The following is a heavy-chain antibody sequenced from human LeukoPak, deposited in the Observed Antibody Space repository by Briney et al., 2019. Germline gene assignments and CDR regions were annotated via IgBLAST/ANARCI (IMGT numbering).Heavy chain of an antibody. J-gene: IGHJ3*02. V-gene: IGHV1-2*06. D-gene: IGHD1-1*01. CDR2: INPISGAT. CDR3: ARDPTTGTIRWAASDI. Sequence: GASVKVSCKASGHTFTDYFLHWVRQAPGQGLEWMGRINPISGATMSAQKFQGRVTMTRDTSITTAYMDLTSLTSDDTAMYYCARDPTTGTIRWAASDIWGQGTMVTVSS. CDR1: GHTFTDYF.